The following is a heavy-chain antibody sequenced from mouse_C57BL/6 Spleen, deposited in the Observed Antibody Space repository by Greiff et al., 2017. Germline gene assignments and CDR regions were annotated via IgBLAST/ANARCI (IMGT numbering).Heavy chain of an antibody. CDR3: ARYRWGDY. Sequence: EVTPMASGGCLVQPGGFLSLFCAASGFPFTDLFMSWVRQPPGTALEWWGFIRNKSNGYTTEYSASVKGRFTISRDNSQSIRYLQMNALGAEDSATYYCARYRWGDYWGQGTTLTVAS. V-gene: IGHV7-3*01. CDR1: GFPFTDLF. CDR2: IRNKSNGYTT. D-gene: IGHD1-1*02. J-gene: IGHJ2*01.